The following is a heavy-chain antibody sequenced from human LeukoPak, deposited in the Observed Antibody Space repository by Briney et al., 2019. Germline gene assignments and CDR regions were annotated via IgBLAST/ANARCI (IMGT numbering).Heavy chain of an antibody. Sequence: GGSLRLSCAASGFTFSSSPMTWVRQAPGKGLEWVSAISGSGGTTYYADSVKGRFTISRDNSKNMLSLQMNSLRAEDAAVYYCAKLNTIVLGYFDPWGQGTLVTVSS. J-gene: IGHJ5*02. CDR1: GFTFSSSP. V-gene: IGHV3-23*01. CDR3: AKLNTIVLGYFDP. CDR2: ISGSGGTT. D-gene: IGHD5/OR15-5a*01.